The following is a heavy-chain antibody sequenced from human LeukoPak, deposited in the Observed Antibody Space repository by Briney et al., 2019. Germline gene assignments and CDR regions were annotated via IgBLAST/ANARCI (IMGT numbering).Heavy chain of an antibody. Sequence: SETLSLTCTVSGGSISSYYWSWIRQPPGKGLEWIGYIHYSGSTNYNPSLKSRVTISVDTSKNQFSLKLSSVTAADTAVYYCARDASQFGVPAAIGLDYWGQGTLVTVSS. CDR3: ARDASQFGVPAAIGLDY. CDR2: IHYSGST. J-gene: IGHJ4*02. D-gene: IGHD2-2*01. V-gene: IGHV4-59*12. CDR1: GGSISSYY.